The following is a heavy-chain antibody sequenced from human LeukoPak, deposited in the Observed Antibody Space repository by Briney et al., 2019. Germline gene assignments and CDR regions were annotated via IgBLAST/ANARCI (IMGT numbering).Heavy chain of an antibody. CDR1: GFTFSRSW. CDR3: AKSLDY. CDR2: IKEDGSQT. Sequence: PGGSLRLSCVASGFTFSRSWMDWVRQAPGKGLEWVANIKEDGSQTYYVDSAKGRFTISRDNAKNSLYLQMDSLRVGDTAIYYCAKSLDYWGRGTLVTVSS. V-gene: IGHV3-7*01. J-gene: IGHJ4*02.